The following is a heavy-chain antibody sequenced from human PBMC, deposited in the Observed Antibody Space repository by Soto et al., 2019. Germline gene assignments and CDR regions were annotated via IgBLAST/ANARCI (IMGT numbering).Heavy chain of an antibody. CDR3: ARDLRYGDYESYGMDV. CDR2: IYYSGST. Sequence: QVQLQESGPGLVKPSQTLSLTCTVSGGSISSGGYYWSWIRQHPGKGLEWIGYIYYSGSTYYNPALNSRVTISVDTSKNQFSLKLSSVTAADTAVYYCARDLRYGDYESYGMDVWGQGTTVTVSS. D-gene: IGHD4-17*01. CDR1: GGSISSGGYY. J-gene: IGHJ6*02. V-gene: IGHV4-31*03.